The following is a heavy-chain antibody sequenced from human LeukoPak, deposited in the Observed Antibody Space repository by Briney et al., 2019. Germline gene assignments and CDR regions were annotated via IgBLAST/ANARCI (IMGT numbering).Heavy chain of an antibody. D-gene: IGHD2-2*01. CDR2: IIPIFGTA. CDR1: GGTFSSYA. V-gene: IGHV1-69*13. CDR3: ARSLIVVVPAAGGDFDS. J-gene: IGHJ4*02. Sequence: VASVKVSCKASGGTFSSYAISWVRQAPGQGLEWMGGIIPIFGTANYAQKFQGRVTITADESTSTAYMELSSLRSEDTAVYYCARSLIVVVPAAGGDFDSWGQGTLVTVSS.